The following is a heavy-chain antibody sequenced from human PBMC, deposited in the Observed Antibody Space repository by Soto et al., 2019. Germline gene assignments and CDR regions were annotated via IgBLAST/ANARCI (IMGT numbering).Heavy chain of an antibody. CDR2: IKQDGSEK. D-gene: IGHD2-15*01. Sequence: GVSLRLSCAASGFTFSSYWMSWVRQAPGKGLEWVANIKQDGSEKYYVDSVKGRFTISRDNAKNSLYLQMNSLRAEDTAVYYCARDPSVVVVAATPYYYYGMDVWRQGTTVTVSS. V-gene: IGHV3-7*01. CDR3: ARDPSVVVVAATPYYYYGMDV. J-gene: IGHJ6*02. CDR1: GFTFSSYW.